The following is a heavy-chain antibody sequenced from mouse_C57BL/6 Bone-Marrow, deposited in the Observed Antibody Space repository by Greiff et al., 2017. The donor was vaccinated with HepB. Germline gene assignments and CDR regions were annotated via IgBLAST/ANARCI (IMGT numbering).Heavy chain of an antibody. CDR1: GFTFNTYA. CDR3: VGGGYYCSSFYFDY. CDR2: IRSKSSNYAT. D-gene: IGHD1-1*01. Sequence: EVQRVESGGGLVQPKGSLKLSCAASGFTFNTYAMHWVRQAPGKGLEWVARIRSKSSNYATYYADSVKDRFTISRDDSQSMLYLQMNNLKTEDTAMYYCVGGGYYCSSFYFDYWGQGTTLTVSS. V-gene: IGHV10-3*01. J-gene: IGHJ2*01.